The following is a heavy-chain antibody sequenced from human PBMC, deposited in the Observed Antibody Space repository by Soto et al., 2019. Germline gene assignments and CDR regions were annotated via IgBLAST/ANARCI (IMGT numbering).Heavy chain of an antibody. CDR3: ARDPSVVAVAGTFRYYYYYGMDV. Sequence: PSETLSLTCTVSGGSISSYYRSWIRQPPGKGLEWIGYIYYSGSTDYNPSLKSRVTISVDTSKNQFSLKLSSVTAADTAVYYCARDPSVVAVAGTFRYYYYYGMDVWGQGTTVTVSS. J-gene: IGHJ6*02. CDR1: GGSISSYY. V-gene: IGHV4-59*12. D-gene: IGHD6-19*01. CDR2: IYYSGST.